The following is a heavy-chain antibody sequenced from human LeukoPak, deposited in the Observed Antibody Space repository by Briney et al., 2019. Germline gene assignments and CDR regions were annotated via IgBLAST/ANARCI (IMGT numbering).Heavy chain of an antibody. Sequence: GGSLRLSCAASGFTFSTYWMHWVRQAPGKGLVWVSGIRSDGSSTIYVDSVKGRFAISRDNAKNSLYLQLDSLRAEDTAVYYCARSSYQYDSSANYWGQGTLVTVSS. CDR3: ARSSYQYDSSANY. V-gene: IGHV3-74*01. CDR2: IRSDGSST. J-gene: IGHJ4*02. CDR1: GFTFSTYW. D-gene: IGHD3-22*01.